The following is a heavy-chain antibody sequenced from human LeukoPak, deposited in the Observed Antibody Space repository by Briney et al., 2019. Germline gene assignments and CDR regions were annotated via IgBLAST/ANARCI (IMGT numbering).Heavy chain of an antibody. CDR2: IHYSGSP. CDR3: ARGELLYDN. J-gene: IGHJ4*02. CDR1: GGSFSSGDNY. V-gene: IGHV4-30-4*01. Sequence: SETLSLTCTVSGGSFSSGDNYCSWIRQPPGKGLEWIGYIHYSGSPFDNPSLKSRVTMSVDTSKNQFSLKLNSVTAADTAVYYCARGELLYDNWGQGTLVTVSS. D-gene: IGHD2-15*01.